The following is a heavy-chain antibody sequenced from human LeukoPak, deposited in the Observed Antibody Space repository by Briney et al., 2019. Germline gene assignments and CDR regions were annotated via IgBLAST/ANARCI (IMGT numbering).Heavy chain of an antibody. Sequence: ASVKVSCKASGYTFTSYYMHWVRQAPGQGLEWMGIINPSGGSTGYAQKFQGRVTMTRDTSTSTVYMELSSLRSEDTAVYYCARDLQDIVVVVAAPYYYYYGMDVWGQGTTVTVSS. D-gene: IGHD2-15*01. CDR3: ARDLQDIVVVVAAPYYYYYGMDV. CDR1: GYTFTSYY. V-gene: IGHV1-46*01. CDR2: INPSGGST. J-gene: IGHJ6*02.